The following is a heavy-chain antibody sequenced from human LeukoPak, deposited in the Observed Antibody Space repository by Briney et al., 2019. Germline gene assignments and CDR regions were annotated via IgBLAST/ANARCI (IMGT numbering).Heavy chain of an antibody. CDR1: GGSIDSGGYY. J-gene: IGHJ6*04. CDR3: GRDRSSYNYYGMDV. CDR2: IFYTGTT. V-gene: IGHV4-31*03. Sequence: SQTLSLTCTVSGGSIDSGGYYWSWIRQHPGKGLEWIGYIFYTGTTKYNPSLKSRVTISVDTSKNQFSLKLSSVTAADTAVYYCGRDRSSYNYYGMDVWGKGTTVTVSS.